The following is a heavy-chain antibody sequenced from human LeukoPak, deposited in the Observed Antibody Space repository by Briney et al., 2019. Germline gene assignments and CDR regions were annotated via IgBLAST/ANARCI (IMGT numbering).Heavy chain of an antibody. CDR1: GFTCSSYA. J-gene: IGHJ4*02. CDR2: ISGSGGST. V-gene: IGHV3-23*01. Sequence: GGSRRLSCAASGFTCSSYAMSWVRQAPGKGLEWVSAISGSGGSTYYADSVKGRFTISRDNSKNTLYLQMNSLRAEDTAVYYCAKDHTVYGSGSYLDFWGQGTLVTVSS. CDR3: AKDHTVYGSGSYLDF. D-gene: IGHD3-10*01.